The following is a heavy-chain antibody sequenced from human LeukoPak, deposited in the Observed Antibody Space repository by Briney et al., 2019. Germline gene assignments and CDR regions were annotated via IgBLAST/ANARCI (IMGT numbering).Heavy chain of an antibody. CDR3: AKGSF. V-gene: IGHV3-23*01. CDR2: ISESGGST. CDR1: GFTFNTSA. Sequence: GSLRLSCVVSGFTFNTSAMSWVRQAPGKGLEWVSGISESGGSTYHADSVKGRFTSSRDNSKNTLYLQMNNLRAEDTAAYYCAKGSFWGQGTLDTVSS. J-gene: IGHJ4*02. D-gene: IGHD3-10*01.